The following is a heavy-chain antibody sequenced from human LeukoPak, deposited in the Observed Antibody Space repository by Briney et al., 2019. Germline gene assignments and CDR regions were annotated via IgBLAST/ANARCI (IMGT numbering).Heavy chain of an antibody. CDR2: ISSSSSYI. D-gene: IGHD3-10*02. Sequence: GGSLRLSCAASGFTFSSYWMNWVRQAPGKGLEWVSSISSSSSYIYYADSVKGRFTISRDNAKNSLYLQMNSLRAEDTAVYYCAELGITMIGGVWGKGTTVTISS. CDR1: GFTFSSYW. V-gene: IGHV3-21*01. J-gene: IGHJ6*04. CDR3: AELGITMIGGV.